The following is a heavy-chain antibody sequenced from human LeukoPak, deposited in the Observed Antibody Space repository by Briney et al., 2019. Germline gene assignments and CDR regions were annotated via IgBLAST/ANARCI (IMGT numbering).Heavy chain of an antibody. CDR2: IYPGDSDT. J-gene: IGHJ3*02. Sequence: GESLKISCKGSGYSFTSYWIGWVRQIPGKGLEWLGIIYPGDSDTRYSPSFQGQVTISADKSISTAYLQWSSLKASDTAMYYCARRAGRAWFGEFSDAFDIWGQGTMVTVSS. CDR3: ARRAGRAWFGEFSDAFDI. V-gene: IGHV5-51*01. D-gene: IGHD3-10*01. CDR1: GYSFTSYW.